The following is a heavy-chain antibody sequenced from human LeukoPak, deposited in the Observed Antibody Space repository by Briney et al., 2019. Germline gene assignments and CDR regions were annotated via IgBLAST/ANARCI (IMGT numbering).Heavy chain of an antibody. J-gene: IGHJ4*02. CDR1: GGSISSYY. CDR3: ARFAYCGGHCWYYFDY. Sequence: PSETLSLTCTVSGGSISSYYWSWIRQPPGKGLEWIGHIYSSGSTNYNPSLKSRITISVDTSKNQFSLKLSSVTAADTAVYYCARFAYCGGHCWYYFDYWGQGSLVTVSS. D-gene: IGHD2-21*02. V-gene: IGHV4-59*01. CDR2: IYSSGST.